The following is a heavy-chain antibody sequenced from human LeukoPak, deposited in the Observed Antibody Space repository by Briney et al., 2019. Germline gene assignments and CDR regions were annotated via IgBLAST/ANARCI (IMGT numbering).Heavy chain of an antibody. Sequence: GRSLRLSCAASGFTFSSYGMHWVRQAPGKGLAWVAIIWYDGNHKYYVDSVKGRFTISRDNSKNTLYLQMDSLRAEDTAVYYCAKTPKRYCTSASCQGYFDYWGQGTLVTVSS. D-gene: IGHD2-2*01. CDR2: IWYDGNHK. J-gene: IGHJ4*02. V-gene: IGHV3-33*06. CDR1: GFTFSSYG. CDR3: AKTPKRYCTSASCQGYFDY.